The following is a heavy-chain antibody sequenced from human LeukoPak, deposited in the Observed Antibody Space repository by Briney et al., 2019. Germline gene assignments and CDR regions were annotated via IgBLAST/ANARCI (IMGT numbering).Heavy chain of an antibody. D-gene: IGHD2/OR15-2a*01. Sequence: PGRSLRLSCAASGFTFSSYGMHWVRQAPGKGLEWVAVISYDGSSKYYADSVKGRFTISRDNSRNTLYLQMNSLRAEDTAVYYCARGRNFFPIDYWGQGTLVTVSS. CDR3: ARGRNFFPIDY. J-gene: IGHJ4*02. CDR1: GFTFSSYG. CDR2: ISYDGSSK. V-gene: IGHV3-30*03.